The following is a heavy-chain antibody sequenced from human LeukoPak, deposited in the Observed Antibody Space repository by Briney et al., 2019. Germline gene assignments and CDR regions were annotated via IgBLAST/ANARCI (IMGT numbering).Heavy chain of an antibody. CDR2: IVSDGYKA. Sequence: GGSLRLSCAASGFIFSTYTMNWVRQAPGKGLEWVSTIVSDGYKAYYADSVKGRFAISRDNSKNTLYLQMNNLRVEDTAVYYCAKDIVFLFGDPWGQGTLVTVSS. CDR3: AKDIVFLFGDP. CDR1: GFIFSTYT. V-gene: IGHV3-23*01. D-gene: IGHD2-15*01. J-gene: IGHJ5*02.